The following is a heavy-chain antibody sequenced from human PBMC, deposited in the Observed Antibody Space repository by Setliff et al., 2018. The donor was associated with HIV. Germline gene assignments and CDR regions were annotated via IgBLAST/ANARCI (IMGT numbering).Heavy chain of an antibody. CDR1: GYSISSGYY. CDR3: ARHGSGGYYSLDY. V-gene: IGHV4-38-2*02. Sequence: SETLSLTCTVSGYSISSGYYWGWIRQPPGKGLEWVGSIYHSGTTYYNPSLKSRVTISVDTSKNQFSLKLSSVTAADTAVYYCARHGSGGYYSLDYWGQGTLVTVS. CDR2: IYHSGTT. J-gene: IGHJ4*02. D-gene: IGHD3-22*01.